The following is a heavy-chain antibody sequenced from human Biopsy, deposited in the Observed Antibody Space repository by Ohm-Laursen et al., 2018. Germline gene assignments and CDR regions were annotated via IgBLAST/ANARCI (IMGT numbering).Heavy chain of an antibody. Sequence: SLRLSCAAFGFTLSDHYVEWVRQAPGKGLEWVAIIREHGNEEFYVDSVKGRFTISRDNARNSVYLQMNSLRAEDTAIYYCARGNGPSAWGQGTLVTVSS. CDR1: GFTLSDHY. V-gene: IGHV3-7*04. CDR3: ARGNGPSA. J-gene: IGHJ5*02. CDR2: IREHGNEE. D-gene: IGHD4-11*01.